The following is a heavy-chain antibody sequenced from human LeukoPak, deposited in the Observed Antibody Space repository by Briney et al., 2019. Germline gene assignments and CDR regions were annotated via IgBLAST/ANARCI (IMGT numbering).Heavy chain of an antibody. Sequence: PGGSLRLSCAASGFTFSRYWMSWVRQAPGKGLEWVANIKQDRSEKHYVDSVKGRFTISRDNAKNSLYLQMNSLRAEDTAVYYCARDGTESLTSSRFDPWGQGTLVTVSS. CDR2: IKQDRSEK. D-gene: IGHD6-6*01. CDR3: ARDGTESLTSSRFDP. CDR1: GFTFSRYW. V-gene: IGHV3-7*01. J-gene: IGHJ5*02.